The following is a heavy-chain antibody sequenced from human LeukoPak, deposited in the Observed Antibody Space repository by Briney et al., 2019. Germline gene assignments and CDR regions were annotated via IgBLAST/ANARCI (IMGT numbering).Heavy chain of an antibody. CDR3: ARARGYSYGYPSPYYFDY. CDR1: GGSISSGGYS. CDR2: IYRSGST. J-gene: IGHJ4*02. V-gene: IGHV4-30-2*01. Sequence: SQTLSLTCAVSGGSISSGGYSWSWIRHPPGKGLVWIGYIYRSGSTYYNPSLKSRVTISVDRSKNQFSLKLSSVTAADTAVYYCARARGYSYGYPSPYYFDYWGQGTLVTVSS. D-gene: IGHD5-18*01.